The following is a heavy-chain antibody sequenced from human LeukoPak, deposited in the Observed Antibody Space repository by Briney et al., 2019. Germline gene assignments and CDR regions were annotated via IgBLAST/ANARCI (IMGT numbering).Heavy chain of an antibody. CDR2: INPNSGST. Sequence: GASVKVSCKASGYTFTGYYMHWVRQAPGQGLEWMGRINPNSGSTNYAQKFQGRVTMTRDTSISTAYMELSRLRSDDTAVYYCARDRGSGYDYEDYWGQGTLVTVSS. J-gene: IGHJ4*02. V-gene: IGHV1-2*06. CDR1: GYTFTGYY. CDR3: ARDRGSGYDYEDY. D-gene: IGHD5-12*01.